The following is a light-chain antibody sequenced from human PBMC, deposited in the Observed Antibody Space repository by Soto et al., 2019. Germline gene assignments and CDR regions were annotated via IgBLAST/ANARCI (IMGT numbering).Light chain of an antibody. CDR2: AAS. V-gene: IGKV1-8*01. CDR1: QGISSY. J-gene: IGKJ1*01. Sequence: AIRMTQSPSSFSASTGDRVTITCRASQGISSYLAWYQQKPGKAPKLLIYAASTLQSGVPSRFSGSGSGTDCTLTISCLQSKDFATYYCQQYYSYPHTFGQGTKVEIK. CDR3: QQYYSYPHT.